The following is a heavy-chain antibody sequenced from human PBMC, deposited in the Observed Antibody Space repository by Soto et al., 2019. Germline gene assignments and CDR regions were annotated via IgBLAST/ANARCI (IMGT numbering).Heavy chain of an antibody. V-gene: IGHV3-33*01. J-gene: IGHJ1*01. CDR3: ARDFTGGSYLSEYFQH. CDR2: IWYDGSNK. Sequence: SLRLSCAASGFTFSSYGMHWVRQAPGKGLEWVAVIWYDGSNKYYADSVKGRFTISRDNSKNTLYLQMNSLRAEDTAVYYCARDFTGGSYLSEYFQHWGQGTLVTVSS. CDR1: GFTFSSYG. D-gene: IGHD1-26*01.